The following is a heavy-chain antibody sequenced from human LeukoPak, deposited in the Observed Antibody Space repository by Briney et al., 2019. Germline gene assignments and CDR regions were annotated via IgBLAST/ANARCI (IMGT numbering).Heavy chain of an antibody. V-gene: IGHV3-7*01. Sequence: GGSLRLSCAVSGLTFSSSWMDWVRQAPGKGLEWVASINPDGNKKYPADSVKGRFTISRDNAENSLYLQMNSLRVEDTAFYYCARDLAYSRLDYWGQGMLVTVSS. CDR2: INPDGNKK. J-gene: IGHJ4*02. D-gene: IGHD5-18*01. CDR1: GLTFSSSW. CDR3: ARDLAYSRLDY.